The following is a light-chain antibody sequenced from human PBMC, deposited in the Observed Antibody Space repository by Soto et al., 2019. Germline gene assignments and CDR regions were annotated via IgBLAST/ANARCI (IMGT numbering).Light chain of an antibody. J-gene: IGKJ2*01. V-gene: IGKV3-15*01. CDR2: GAS. Sequence: EIVMTQSPATLSASPGERATLSCRASQSVSSNLVWFQQKPGQAPRLLIHGASTRATGIPARFSGSGSGTEFTLTISSLQSEDFAVYYCQQYYDWPYTFGQGTKLEIK. CDR3: QQYYDWPYT. CDR1: QSVSSN.